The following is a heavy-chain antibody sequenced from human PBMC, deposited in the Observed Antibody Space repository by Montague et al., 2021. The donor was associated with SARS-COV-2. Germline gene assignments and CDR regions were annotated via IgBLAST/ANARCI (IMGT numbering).Heavy chain of an antibody. CDR3: VRGAIRGPYNWFDP. CDR2: VYNSGTA. V-gene: IGHV4-59*01. D-gene: IGHD3-3*01. CDR1: RGCNRTDD. J-gene: IGHJ5*02. Sequence: SETLSLTCTVSRGCNRTDDRSWIRQPPGRGLDWIGYVYNSGTAIYNPSLHGRVTISVDTSKSQFSLQLSSVSAADTAIYYCVRGAIRGPYNWFDPWGQGTLVAVSS.